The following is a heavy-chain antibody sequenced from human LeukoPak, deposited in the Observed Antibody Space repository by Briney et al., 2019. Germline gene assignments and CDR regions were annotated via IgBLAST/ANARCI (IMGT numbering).Heavy chain of an antibody. CDR1: GYTFTSYG. V-gene: IGHV1-18*01. CDR2: ISAYNGNT. CDR3: ARDRYDILTGYYAVLTGWFDP. D-gene: IGHD3-9*01. J-gene: IGHJ5*02. Sequence: ASVKVSCKASGYTFTSYGISWVRQAPGQGLEWMGWISAYNGNTNYAQKLQGRVTMTTGTSTSTAYMELRSLRSDDTAVYYCARDRYDILTGYYAVLTGWFDPWGQGTLVTVSS.